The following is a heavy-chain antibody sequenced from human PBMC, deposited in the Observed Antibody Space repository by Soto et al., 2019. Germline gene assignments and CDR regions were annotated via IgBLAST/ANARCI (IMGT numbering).Heavy chain of an antibody. CDR3: ARRIDAPRYYGMDV. V-gene: IGHV4-39*01. J-gene: IGHJ6*02. CDR2: VYVTGSA. Sequence: SETLSLTYRVPGCSVSDRRYSWFWVRPPPGEGLQWIGTVYVTGSAYYNPSLKSRVTISVDTSKNQYSLKLSSVTAADTAVYYCARRIDAPRYYGMDVWGQGTTVTVSS. CDR1: GCSVSDRRYS. D-gene: IGHD3-16*01.